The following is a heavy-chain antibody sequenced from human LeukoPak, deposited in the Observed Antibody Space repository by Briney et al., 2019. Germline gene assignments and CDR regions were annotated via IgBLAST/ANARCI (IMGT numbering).Heavy chain of an antibody. V-gene: IGHV3-21*01. CDR1: GFTFSSYS. CDR3: ARAQDYDFWSGYPPDY. J-gene: IGHJ4*02. CDR2: ISSSSSYI. Sequence: GGSLRLSCAASGFTFSSYSMNWVRQAPGKGLEWVSSISSSSSYIYYADSVKGRFTISRDNAKNSLYLQMNSLRAEDTAVYYCARAQDYDFWSGYPPDYWGQGTLVTVSS. D-gene: IGHD3-3*01.